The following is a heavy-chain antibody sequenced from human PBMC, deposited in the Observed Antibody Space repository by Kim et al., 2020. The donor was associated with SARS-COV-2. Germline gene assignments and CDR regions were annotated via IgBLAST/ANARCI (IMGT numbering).Heavy chain of an antibody. V-gene: IGHV3-30*18. CDR1: GFTFSRHG. J-gene: IGHJ4*01. CDR2: IAYDGTNA. Sequence: GGSLRLSCAASGFTFSRHGMHWVRQAPGRGLEWLAVIAYDGTNAQYADSVKGRFSISRDNTNKTAFLQMNSLRLEDTAVYFCAKDSRCGGYSEGLGFD. D-gene: IGHD3-16*01. CDR3: AKDSRCGGYSEGLGFD.